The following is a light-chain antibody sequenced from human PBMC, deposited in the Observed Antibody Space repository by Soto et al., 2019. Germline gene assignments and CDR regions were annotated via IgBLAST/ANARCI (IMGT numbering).Light chain of an antibody. V-gene: IGKV2-28*01. CDR2: LGS. J-gene: IGKJ5*01. CDR1: QSLLHSNGYNY. CDR3: MQGTHWPIA. Sequence: DIVMTQSPLSLPVTPGEPASISCRSSQSLLHSNGYNYLDWYLQKPGQSPQLLIYLGSNRSSGVPDRFSGSGAGTDFTLKISRVEAEDVGVYDCMQGTHWPIAFGQGTRLEIK.